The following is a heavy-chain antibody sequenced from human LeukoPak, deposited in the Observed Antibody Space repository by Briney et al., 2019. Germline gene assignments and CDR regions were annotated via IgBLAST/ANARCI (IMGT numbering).Heavy chain of an antibody. CDR1: GFAVSSNY. CDR3: ARDRYYYGSGSSREYFQH. CDR2: ISGSGANT. D-gene: IGHD3-10*01. Sequence: PGGSLRLSCAASGFAVSSNYMGWVRQAPGKGLEWVSGISGSGANTYYADSVKGRFTISRDNSKNTLYLQMNSLRVEDTAVYYCARDRYYYGSGSSREYFQHWGQGTLVTVSS. V-gene: IGHV3-23*01. J-gene: IGHJ1*01.